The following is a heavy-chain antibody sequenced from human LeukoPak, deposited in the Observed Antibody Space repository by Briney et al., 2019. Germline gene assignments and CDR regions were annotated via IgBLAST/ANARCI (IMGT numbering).Heavy chain of an antibody. CDR2: IYHSGST. J-gene: IGHJ5*02. D-gene: IGHD2-15*01. Sequence: PSETLSFTCSVSGVSISSSSYYWGWIRQPPGKGLEWIGSIYHSGSTDYNPSLKSRVTISVDTSENHFSLELSSVTAADTAVYYCARGIVVVEAAIVGPKIFDPWGQGTLVTVSS. CDR1: GVSISSSSYY. V-gene: IGHV4-39*02. CDR3: ARGIVVVEAAIVGPKIFDP.